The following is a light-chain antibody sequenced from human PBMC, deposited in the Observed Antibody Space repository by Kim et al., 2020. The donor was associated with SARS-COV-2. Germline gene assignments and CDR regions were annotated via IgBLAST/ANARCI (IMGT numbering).Light chain of an antibody. CDR3: HPYNSWLPLT. J-gene: IGKJ4*01. CDR2: GAS. CDR1: QSVSSN. V-gene: IGKV3-15*01. Sequence: EIVMTQSPATLSVSPGERATLSCRASQSVSSNLAWYQQKPGQPPRLLIYGASTRATGIPARFSGSGSGTEFTLTISSLQSEDFAVYYCHPYNSWLPLTFCGGTKGYIK.